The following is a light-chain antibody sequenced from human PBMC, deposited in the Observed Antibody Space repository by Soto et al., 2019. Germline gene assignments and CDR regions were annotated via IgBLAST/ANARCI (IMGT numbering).Light chain of an antibody. J-gene: IGKJ1*01. Sequence: DTVMTQAPSTLSVSQGERASLSCGASQSVGNNLAWYRQKPGQAPRLLVYGASTRATGVPARFSGSGSGTEFTLIISSLQSEDFAVYYCQQYNSWPRTFGQGTKVDI. CDR2: GAS. V-gene: IGKV3-15*01. CDR1: QSVGNN. CDR3: QQYNSWPRT.